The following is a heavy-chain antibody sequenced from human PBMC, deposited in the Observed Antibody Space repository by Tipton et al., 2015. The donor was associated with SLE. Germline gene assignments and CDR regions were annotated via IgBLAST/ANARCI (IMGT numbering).Heavy chain of an antibody. D-gene: IGHD6-13*01. Sequence: SLRLSCAASGFTFSNYAMSWVRQAPGKGLEWVSGISGSGGITYYADSVKGRFTISRDNSKNTLYLQMNSLRAEDTAVYYCAKSPEKSSSWSDWFDPWGQGTLVTVSS. CDR3: AKSPEKSSSWSDWFDP. V-gene: IGHV3-23*01. CDR2: ISGSGGIT. J-gene: IGHJ5*02. CDR1: GFTFSNYA.